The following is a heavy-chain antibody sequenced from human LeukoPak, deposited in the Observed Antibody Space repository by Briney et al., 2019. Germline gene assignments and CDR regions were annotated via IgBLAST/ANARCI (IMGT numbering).Heavy chain of an antibody. CDR2: IKPDGSEI. CDR1: GFSFSDSW. Sequence: PGESLRLSCAASGFSFSDSWMDWVRQAPGKGLEWVANIKPDGSEIYYVDAVKGRFTISRDNAKNSLYLQMNSLRAEDTAVYYCTRSLDYWGQGILVTVSS. CDR3: TRSLDY. D-gene: IGHD2-15*01. V-gene: IGHV3-7*02. J-gene: IGHJ4*02.